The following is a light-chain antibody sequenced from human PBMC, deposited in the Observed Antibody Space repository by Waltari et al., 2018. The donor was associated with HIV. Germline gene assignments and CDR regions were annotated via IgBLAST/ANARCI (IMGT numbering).Light chain of an antibody. CDR3: AAWDDSLSGGV. V-gene: IGLV1-47*01. CDR1: SSNIGSNF. Sequence: QSVLTQPPSASGTPGQSVTIPCSGSSSNIGSNFVYWYQQVPGTAPKLLIYRNNPRPSGGPDRFSVSKSGTSASLAISGLRAEDEADYYCAAWDDSLSGGVFGGGTKLTVL. J-gene: IGLJ2*01. CDR2: RNN.